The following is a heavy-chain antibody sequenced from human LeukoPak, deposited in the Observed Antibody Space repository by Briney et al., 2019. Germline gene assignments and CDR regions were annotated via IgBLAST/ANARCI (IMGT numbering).Heavy chain of an antibody. CDR3: VREDAHTYYFDF. CDR2: IKSTGDTT. J-gene: IGHJ4*02. D-gene: IGHD2-2*01. CDR1: GYTFTSYH. Sequence: ASVQVSCQTSGYTFTSYHMHWVRQAPGQGLEWVAIIKSTGDTTVYAQKFQGRVTVTRDTSTSTVYMDLSSLSPEDTAVYYCVREDAHTYYFDFWGPGTLVTVSS. V-gene: IGHV1-46*01.